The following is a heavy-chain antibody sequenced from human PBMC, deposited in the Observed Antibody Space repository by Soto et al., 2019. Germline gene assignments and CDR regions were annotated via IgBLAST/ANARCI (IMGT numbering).Heavy chain of an antibody. CDR1: GYTFTSYD. CDR3: AIEARSGYRSSLHRFDP. CDR2: MNPNSGNT. J-gene: IGHJ5*02. D-gene: IGHD6-6*01. V-gene: IGHV1-8*01. Sequence: ASVKVSCKASGYTFTSYDINWVRQATGQGLEWMGWMNPNSGNTGYAQKFQGRVTMTRNTSISTAYMELSSLRSEDTAVYYCAIEARSGYRSSLHRFDPWGQGTLVTVSS.